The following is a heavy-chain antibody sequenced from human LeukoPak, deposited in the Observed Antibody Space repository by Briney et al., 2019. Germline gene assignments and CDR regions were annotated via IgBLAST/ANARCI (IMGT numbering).Heavy chain of an antibody. Sequence: GGSLRLPCAASGFTFSSYGMHWVLQAPGKGLEWVAVIWYDGSNKYYADSVKGRFTISRDNSKNTLYLQMNGLRAEDTAVYYCARDRPVTTMDYWGQGTLVTVSS. CDR1: GFTFSSYG. CDR2: IWYDGSNK. D-gene: IGHD4-17*01. CDR3: ARDRPVTTMDY. V-gene: IGHV3-33*01. J-gene: IGHJ4*02.